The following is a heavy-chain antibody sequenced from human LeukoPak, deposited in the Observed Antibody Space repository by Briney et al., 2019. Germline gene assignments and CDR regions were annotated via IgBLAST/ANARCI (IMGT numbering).Heavy chain of an antibody. V-gene: IGHV4-31*03. D-gene: IGHD5-18*01. Sequence: SQTLSLTCTVSGGSISSGGYYWSWIRQHPGKGLEWIGCIYYSGSTNYNPSLKSRVTISVDTSKNQFSLKLSSVTAADTAVYYCASLSYGYYFDYWGQGTLVTVSS. CDR1: GGSISSGGYY. CDR2: IYYSGST. J-gene: IGHJ4*02. CDR3: ASLSYGYYFDY.